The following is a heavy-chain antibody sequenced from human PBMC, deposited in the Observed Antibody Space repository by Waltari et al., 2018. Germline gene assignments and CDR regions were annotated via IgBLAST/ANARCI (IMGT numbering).Heavy chain of an antibody. Sequence: EVQLLESGGGLVQPGGSLRLSCAASGFTFSSYAMSWVRQAPGMGLEWVSAISGSGGSTYYADSVKGRFTISRDNSKNTLYLQMNSLRAEDTAVYYCAKAGTMVVTPFDYWGQGTLVTVSS. CDR1: GFTFSSYA. V-gene: IGHV3-23*01. D-gene: IGHD3-10*01. CDR3: AKAGTMVVTPFDY. J-gene: IGHJ4*02. CDR2: ISGSGGST.